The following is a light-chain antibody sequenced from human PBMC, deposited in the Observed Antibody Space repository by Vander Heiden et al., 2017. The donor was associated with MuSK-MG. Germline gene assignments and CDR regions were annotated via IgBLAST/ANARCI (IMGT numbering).Light chain of an antibody. CDR3: QQYGSSPMYT. CDR2: GAS. V-gene: IGKV3-20*01. J-gene: IGKJ2*01. CDR1: QSVISSY. Sequence: IVLSQSPGTLSLSPGDRAALSCRASQSVISSYLAWYQQKPGQAPRLLIYGASSRDTGIPERFSGSGSGTDFTLTISRLEPEDFAVYYCQQYGSSPMYTFGQGTKLEIK.